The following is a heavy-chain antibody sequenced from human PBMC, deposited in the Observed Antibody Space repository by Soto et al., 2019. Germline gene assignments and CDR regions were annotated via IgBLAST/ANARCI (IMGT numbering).Heavy chain of an antibody. J-gene: IGHJ4*02. CDR3: ARVRNYYDSSGYYCYFDY. CDR2: INPNSGGT. V-gene: IGHV1-2*04. Sequence: ASVKVSCKASGYTFTGYYMHWVLQAPGQGLEWMGWINPNSGGTNYAQKFQGWVTMTRDTSISTAYMELSRLRSDDTAVYYCARVRNYYDSSGYYCYFDYWGQGTLVTVSS. CDR1: GYTFTGYY. D-gene: IGHD3-22*01.